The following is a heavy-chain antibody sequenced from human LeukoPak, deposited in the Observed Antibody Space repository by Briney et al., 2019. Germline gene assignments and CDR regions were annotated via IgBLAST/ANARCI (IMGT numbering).Heavy chain of an antibody. Sequence: GGSLRLSCTASGFTFSSYTMTWVRQAPGKGLEWVSSISSSSTYIYYADSVKGRFTVSRDNAKNSLYLQMNSLRAEDTAVYFCASQYTSSRIFDDWGQGTLVTVSS. CDR2: ISSSSTYI. J-gene: IGHJ4*02. CDR3: ASQYTSSRIFDD. CDR1: GFTFSSYT. D-gene: IGHD6-13*01. V-gene: IGHV3-21*01.